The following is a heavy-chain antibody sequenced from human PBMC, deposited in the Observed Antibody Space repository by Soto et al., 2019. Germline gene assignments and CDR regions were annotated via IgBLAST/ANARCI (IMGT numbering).Heavy chain of an antibody. V-gene: IGHV3-49*04. CDR2: IRSKAYGGTT. CDR1: GFTFGDYA. CDR3: TRDIVVVVAATPYYYGMDV. J-gene: IGHJ6*02. Sequence: GGSLRLSCTASGFTFGDYAMSWVRQAPGKGLEWVGFIRSKAYGGTTEYAASVKGRFTISRDDSKSIAYLQMNSLKTEDTAVYYCTRDIVVVVAATPYYYGMDVWGQGTTVTAP. D-gene: IGHD2-15*01.